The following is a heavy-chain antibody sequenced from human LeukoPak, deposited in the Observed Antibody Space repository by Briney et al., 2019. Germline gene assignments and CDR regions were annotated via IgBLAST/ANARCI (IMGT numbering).Heavy chain of an antibody. V-gene: IGHV3-30-3*01. CDR1: GFTFSTYA. J-gene: IGHJ4*02. CDR2: ISYDANTK. CDR3: ARDPSQGDS. Sequence: GGSLRLSCAASGFTFSTYAMHWVRQAPGKGLEWVAVISYDANTKYYADSVKGRFTISRDNSKNTLHLQMNSLGAEDTAVYYCARDPSQGDSWGQGTLVTVSS.